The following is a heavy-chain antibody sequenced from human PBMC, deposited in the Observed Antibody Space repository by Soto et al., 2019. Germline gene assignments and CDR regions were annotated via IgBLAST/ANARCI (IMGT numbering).Heavy chain of an antibody. V-gene: IGHV3-9*01. D-gene: IGHD2-21*01. Sequence: QPGGSLRLSCSASGFTFEDYAMHWVRQAPGKGLEWVSGISWNSGSIGYADSVKGRFTISRDNAKNSLYLQMNSLRAENTALYYCAKDKSGLLAREYYFDYWGQGTLVTVSS. CDR1: GFTFEDYA. CDR3: AKDKSGLLAREYYFDY. J-gene: IGHJ4*02. CDR2: ISWNSGSI.